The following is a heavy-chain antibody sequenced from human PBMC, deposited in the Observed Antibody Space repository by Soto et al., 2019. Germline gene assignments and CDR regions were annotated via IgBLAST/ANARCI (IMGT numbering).Heavy chain of an antibody. CDR3: ARGVPAAMPGYYYYYYGMDV. J-gene: IGHJ6*02. CDR2: IIPIFGTA. Sequence: ASVKVSCKASGGTFSSYAISWVRQAPGQGLEWMGGIIPIFGTANYAQKFQGRVTITADESTSTAYMELSSLRSEDTAVYYCARGVPAAMPGYYYYYYGMDVWGQGTTVTVSS. D-gene: IGHD2-2*01. CDR1: GGTFSSYA. V-gene: IGHV1-69*13.